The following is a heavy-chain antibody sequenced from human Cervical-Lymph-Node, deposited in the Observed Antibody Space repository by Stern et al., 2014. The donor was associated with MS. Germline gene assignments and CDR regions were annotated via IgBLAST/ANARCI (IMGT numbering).Heavy chain of an antibody. CDR2: IDWDDDK. Sequence: SGPALVKPTQTLTLTCTFSGFSLNTSGVRVSWIRQPPGKALEGLARIDWDDDKFYSASLKTRLTISKDTSKNQVFLTMTNMDPVDTATYYCARHRPNCSGGSCYLTLFDTWGQGTLLTVSS. CDR3: ARHRPNCSGGSCYLTLFDT. CDR1: GFSLNTSGVR. J-gene: IGHJ4*02. D-gene: IGHD2-15*01. V-gene: IGHV2-70*04.